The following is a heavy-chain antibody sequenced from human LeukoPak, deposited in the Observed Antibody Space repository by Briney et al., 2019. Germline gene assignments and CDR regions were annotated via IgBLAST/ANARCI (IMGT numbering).Heavy chain of an antibody. D-gene: IGHD5-12*01. J-gene: IGHJ4*02. V-gene: IGHV4-4*07. CDR3: AREPTSGREPTSGRPLDY. Sequence: SETLSLTCTVSGGSLCVFFWICLTEPAGRAREWIRRIYSSGSNNYNPSLKSRVPMSLDTSKNHFSLNLSSVTAADTAVYYCAREPTSGREPTSGRPLDYWGQGTLVTVSS. CDR1: GGSLCVFF. CDR2: IYSSGSN.